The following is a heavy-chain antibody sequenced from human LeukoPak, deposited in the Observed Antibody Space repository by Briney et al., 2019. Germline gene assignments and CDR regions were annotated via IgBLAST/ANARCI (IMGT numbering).Heavy chain of an antibody. J-gene: IGHJ5*02. CDR1: GFTFSSYW. CDR3: VRVVVGAINWFDP. Sequence: PGGSLRLSCAASGFTFSSYWMSWVRQAPGKGLEWVANIKQDGSEKYVDSVKGRFTISRDNAKNSLYLQMNSLRAEDTAVYYCVRVVVGAINWFDPWGQGTLVTVSS. CDR2: IKQDGSEK. D-gene: IGHD1-26*01. V-gene: IGHV3-7*01.